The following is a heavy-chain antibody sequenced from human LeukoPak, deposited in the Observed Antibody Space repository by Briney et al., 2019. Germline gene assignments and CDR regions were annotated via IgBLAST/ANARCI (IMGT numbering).Heavy chain of an antibody. D-gene: IGHD5-18*01. CDR2: IYSGGNT. V-gene: IGHV3-53*01. CDR1: GFTVSSNS. CDR3: ARRAGGYSHPYDY. Sequence: GGSLRLSCTVSGFTVSSNSMSWVRQAPGKGLEWVSFIYSGGNTHYSDSVKGRFTISRDNSKNTLYLQMNSLRAEDTAVYYCARRAGGYSHPYDYWGQGTLVTVSS. J-gene: IGHJ4*02.